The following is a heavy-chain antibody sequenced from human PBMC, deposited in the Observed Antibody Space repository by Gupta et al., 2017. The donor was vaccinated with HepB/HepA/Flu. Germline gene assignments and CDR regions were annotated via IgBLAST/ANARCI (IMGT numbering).Heavy chain of an antibody. CDR3: ARVGPPCSGGSCYSRGRDYYYYYGMDV. V-gene: IGHV1-2*04. CDR1: GYTFTGYF. CDR2: INPNSGGT. Sequence: QVQLVQSGAEVKKPGVSVKVSCKAYGYTFTGYFMHWVRQAPGQGLEWMGWINPNSGGTNYAQKFQGWVTMTRDTSISTAYMELSRLRSDDTAVYYCARVGPPCSGGSCYSRGRDYYYYYGMDVWGQGTTVTVSS. J-gene: IGHJ6*02. D-gene: IGHD2-15*01.